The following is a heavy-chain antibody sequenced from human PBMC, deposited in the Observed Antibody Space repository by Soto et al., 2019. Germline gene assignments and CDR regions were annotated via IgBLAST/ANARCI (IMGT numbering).Heavy chain of an antibody. J-gene: IGHJ3*02. V-gene: IGHV2-5*02. CDR3: AHRGSGSYYGLGTFDI. CDR1: GFSLSTSGVG. CDR2: IYWDDDK. Sequence: QITLKESGPTLVKPTQTLTLTCTFSGFSLSTSGVGVGWIRQPPGKALEWLAIIYWDDDKRYSPSQKSRLTITKDTSKNQVVLTLTNMDPVDTATYYCAHRGSGSYYGLGTFDIWGQGTMVTVSS. D-gene: IGHD1-26*01.